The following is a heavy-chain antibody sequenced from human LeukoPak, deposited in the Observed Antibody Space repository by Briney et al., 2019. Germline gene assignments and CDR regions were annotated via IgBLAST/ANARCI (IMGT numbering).Heavy chain of an antibody. CDR2: INHSGST. CDR1: GGSFSGYY. J-gene: IGHJ4*02. V-gene: IGHV4-34*01. Sequence: SETLSLTCAVYGGSFSGYYWSWIRQPPGKGLEWIGEINHSGSTNYNPSLKSRVTISVDTSKNQFSLKLSSVTAADTAVYYCARGLYYYDSSALDYWGQGTLVTVS. CDR3: ARGLYYYDSSALDY. D-gene: IGHD3-22*01.